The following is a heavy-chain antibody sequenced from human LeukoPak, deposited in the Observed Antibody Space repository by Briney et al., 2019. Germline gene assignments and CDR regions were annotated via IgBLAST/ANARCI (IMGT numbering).Heavy chain of an antibody. V-gene: IGHV1-18*01. CDR1: GYTFTSYG. Sequence: ASVTVSCTASGYTFTSYGISWVRQAPGQGREWMGWISAYNGNTNYAQKLQGRVTMTTDTSTSTAYMELRSLRSDDTAVYYCARVTYYDFWSGYSPYYYYYMDVWGKGTTVTVSS. J-gene: IGHJ6*03. CDR2: ISAYNGNT. D-gene: IGHD3-3*01. CDR3: ARVTYYDFWSGYSPYYYYYMDV.